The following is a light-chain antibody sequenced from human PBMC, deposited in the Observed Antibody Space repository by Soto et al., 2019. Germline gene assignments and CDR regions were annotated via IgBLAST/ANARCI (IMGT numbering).Light chain of an antibody. CDR2: RNN. Sequence: QSVLTQPPSASGTPGQRVTISCSGSSSNIGSNYVYWYQQLPGTAPKLLIYRNNQRPSGVPDRFSGSKSGTSASLAISGLRSEDEADYYCAAWDDSLSVLFGTGPKVTVL. CDR1: SSNIGSNY. V-gene: IGLV1-47*01. CDR3: AAWDDSLSVL. J-gene: IGLJ1*01.